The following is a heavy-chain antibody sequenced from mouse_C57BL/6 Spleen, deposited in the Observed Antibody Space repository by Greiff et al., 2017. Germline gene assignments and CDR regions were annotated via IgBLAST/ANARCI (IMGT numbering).Heavy chain of an antibody. Sequence: QVQLQQSGAELARPGASVKLSCKASGYTFTSSGISWVKQRTGQGLEWIGEIYPRSGNTYYNEKFKGKATLTADKSSSTAYMALRSLTSEDSSVYFCARYDYDYDDYAMDYWGQGTSVTVSS. CDR1: GYTFTSSG. J-gene: IGHJ4*01. V-gene: IGHV1-81*01. CDR2: IYPRSGNT. D-gene: IGHD2-4*01. CDR3: ARYDYDYDDYAMDY.